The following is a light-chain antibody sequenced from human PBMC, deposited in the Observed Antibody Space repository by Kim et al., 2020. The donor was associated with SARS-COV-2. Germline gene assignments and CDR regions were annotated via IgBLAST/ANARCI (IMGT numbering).Light chain of an antibody. Sequence: QSITISCTGTSIDIGGHNLVSWYQQHPGKAPKLMLSDVSRRPSGVSDRFSGSKSDNTASLTISGLQADDEADYYCSSYTSSSTHYVFGSGTKVTVL. CDR1: SIDIGGHNL. CDR3: SSYTSSSTHYV. CDR2: DVS. J-gene: IGLJ1*01. V-gene: IGLV2-14*04.